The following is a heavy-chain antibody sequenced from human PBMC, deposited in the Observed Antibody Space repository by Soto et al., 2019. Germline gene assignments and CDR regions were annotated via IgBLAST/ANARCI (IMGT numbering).Heavy chain of an antibody. V-gene: IGHV1-46*01. Sequence: ASVKVSCKASGYTFTSYYMHWVRQAPGQGLEWMGIINPSGGSTSYAQKFQGRVTMTRDTSTSTVYMELSSLRSEDTAVYYCARDAYDFWSGYYNHPKIDYWGQGTLVTVAS. CDR1: GYTFTSYY. CDR2: INPSGGST. J-gene: IGHJ4*02. D-gene: IGHD3-3*01. CDR3: ARDAYDFWSGYYNHPKIDY.